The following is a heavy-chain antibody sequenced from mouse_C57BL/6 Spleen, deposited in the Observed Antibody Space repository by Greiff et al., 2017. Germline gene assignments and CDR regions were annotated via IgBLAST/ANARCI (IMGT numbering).Heavy chain of an antibody. CDR2: INPNNGGT. CDR3: ARSSYGYWYFDV. CDR1: GYTFTDYN. J-gene: IGHJ1*03. V-gene: IGHV1-18*01. D-gene: IGHD2-10*01. Sequence: EVQLQQSGPELVKPGASVKIPCKASGYTFTDYNMDWVKQSHGKSLEWIGDINPNNGGTIYNQKFKGKATLTVDKSSSTAYMELRSLTSEDTAVYYCARSSYGYWYFDVWGTGTTVTVSS.